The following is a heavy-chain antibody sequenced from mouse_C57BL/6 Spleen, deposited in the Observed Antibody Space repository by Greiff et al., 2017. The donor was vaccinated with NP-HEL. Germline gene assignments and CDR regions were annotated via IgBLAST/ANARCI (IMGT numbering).Heavy chain of an antibody. CDR1: GYSFTGYY. CDR3: ARPYYYGSSEGYFDV. D-gene: IGHD1-1*01. CDR2: INPSTGGT. V-gene: IGHV1-42*01. Sequence: EVKVEESGPELVKPGASVKISCKASGYSFTGYYMNWVKQSPEKSLEWIGEINPSTGGTTYNQKFKAKATLTVDKSSSTAYMQLKSLTSEDSAVYYCARPYYYGSSEGYFDVWGTGTTVTVSS. J-gene: IGHJ1*03.